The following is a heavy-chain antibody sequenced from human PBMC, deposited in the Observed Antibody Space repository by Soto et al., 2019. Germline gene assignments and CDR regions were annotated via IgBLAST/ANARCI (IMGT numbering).Heavy chain of an antibody. Sequence: ESGGGLVQPGGSLRLSCAASGFTFSSYAMNWVRQAPGKGLEWVSYISSGSGTIYYADSVKGRFTVSRDNAKNSLYLQMNSLRDEDTAVYFCAGYYNFDYWGQGTLVTVSS. CDR3: AGYYNFDY. D-gene: IGHD3-22*01. V-gene: IGHV3-48*02. CDR2: ISSGSGTI. CDR1: GFTFSSYA. J-gene: IGHJ4*02.